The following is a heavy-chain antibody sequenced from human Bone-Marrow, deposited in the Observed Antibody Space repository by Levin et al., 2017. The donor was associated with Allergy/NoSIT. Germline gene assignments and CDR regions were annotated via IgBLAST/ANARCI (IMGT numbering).Heavy chain of an antibody. V-gene: IGHV1-69*10. J-gene: IGHJ2*01. D-gene: IGHD1-26*01. CDR3: AREARVGWYFDL. CDR2: IIPVLGTP. CDR1: GGSFGDYA. Sequence: SVKVSCKASGGSFGDYAINWVRQVPGQGLGWMGGIIPVLGTPNYAQSFQGRLTFIADKSTNTVYMDLSSLRSEDTAVYYCAREARVGWYFDLWGRGTLVTVSS.